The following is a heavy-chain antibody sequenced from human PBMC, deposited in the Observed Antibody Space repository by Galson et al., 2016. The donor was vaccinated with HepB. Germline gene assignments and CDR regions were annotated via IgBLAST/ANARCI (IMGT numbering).Heavy chain of an antibody. CDR3: AGQPEYYSNNNWFDP. D-gene: IGHD4-11*01. CDR2: IYHIGST. CDR1: GGSISSYY. Sequence: SETLSLTCTVSGGSISSYYWSWIRQPPGKGLEWIGYIYHIGSTNYNPSLKSRVTISVDTSKNQFSLKLRSVTAADTAAYYCAGQPEYYSNNNWFDPWGQGTLVTVSS. J-gene: IGHJ5*02. V-gene: IGHV4-59*08.